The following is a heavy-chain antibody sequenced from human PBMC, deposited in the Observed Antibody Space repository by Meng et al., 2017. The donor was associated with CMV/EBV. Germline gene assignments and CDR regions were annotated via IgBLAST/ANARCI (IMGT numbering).Heavy chain of an antibody. Sequence: SETLSLTCTVSGYSISSGDYYWSWIRQPPGKGLEWIGYIYYSGSTYYNPSLKSRVTISVDTSKNQFSLKLSSVTAADTAVYYCASTGRLAPYYYYGMDVWGQGTTVTVSS. J-gene: IGHJ6*02. CDR3: ASTGRLAPYYYYGMDV. CDR1: GYSISSGDYY. CDR2: IYYSGST. V-gene: IGHV4-30-4*08. D-gene: IGHD3-9*01.